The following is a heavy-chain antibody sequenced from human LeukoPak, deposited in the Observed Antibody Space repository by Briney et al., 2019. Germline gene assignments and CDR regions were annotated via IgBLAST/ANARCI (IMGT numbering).Heavy chain of an antibody. J-gene: IGHJ3*01. D-gene: IGHD1-26*01. CDR1: GFTFSSYA. Sequence: GGSLRLSCAASGFTFSSYAMHWVRQAPGKGLEYASAISSNGSSTYYANSVKGRFTISRDNSKNTLYLQMGSLRAEDMAVYYCARDLYSGNPPHWGQGTMVTVSS. CDR3: ARDLYSGNPPH. V-gene: IGHV3-64*01. CDR2: ISSNGSST.